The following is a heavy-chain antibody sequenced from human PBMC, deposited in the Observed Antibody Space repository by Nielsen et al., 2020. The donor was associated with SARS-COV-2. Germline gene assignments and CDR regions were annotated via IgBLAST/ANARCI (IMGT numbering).Heavy chain of an antibody. V-gene: IGHV3-74*01. Sequence: GGSLRLSCTGSGFTFSDYSMNWVRQAPGKGLAWVAHINSDGSRTTYADSVKGRFTISRDNAENTLYLQMNSLRADDTAVYYCVRVRDDDYYYDTGPFDYWGQGTLVTVSS. CDR2: INSDGSRT. J-gene: IGHJ4*02. D-gene: IGHD3-22*01. CDR3: VRVRDDDYYYDTGPFDY. CDR1: GFTFSDYS.